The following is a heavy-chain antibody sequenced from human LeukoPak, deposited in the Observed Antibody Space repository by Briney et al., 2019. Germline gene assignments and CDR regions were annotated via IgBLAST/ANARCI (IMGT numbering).Heavy chain of an antibody. Sequence: NPSETLSLTCTVSGGSISSGPYYWGWVRQPPGKGLEWIGNIYYGENTYYNPSLKSRVTISMDTSKNQFYLKLSSLTAADTAVYFCARRDDSSGYHKIFDYWGPGTLVTVSS. CDR3: ARRDDSSGYHKIFDY. V-gene: IGHV4-39*01. J-gene: IGHJ4*02. CDR1: GGSISSGPYY. CDR2: IYYGENT. D-gene: IGHD3-22*01.